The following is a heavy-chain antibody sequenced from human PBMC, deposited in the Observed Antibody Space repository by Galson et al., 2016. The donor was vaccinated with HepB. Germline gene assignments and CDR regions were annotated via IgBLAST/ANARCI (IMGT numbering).Heavy chain of an antibody. CDR1: GGTFGNYG. V-gene: IGHV1-69*06. CDR2: IIPIFGTT. J-gene: IGHJ6*02. Sequence: QSGAEVKKPGSSVKVSCKASGGTFGNYGFSWVRQAPGQGLEWMGGIIPIFGTTDNVQKFRGRLTITADKSTNTVYMELSSMRSEDTAMYYCARVDQRGGHCSGGTCYSDYYYYGLDVWGQGTAVVVSS. D-gene: IGHD2-8*02. CDR3: ARVDQRGGHCSGGTCYSDYYYYGLDV.